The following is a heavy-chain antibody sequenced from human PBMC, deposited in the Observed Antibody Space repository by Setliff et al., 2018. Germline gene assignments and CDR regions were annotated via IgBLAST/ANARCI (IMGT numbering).Heavy chain of an antibody. Sequence: ASVKVSCKASGYTFSDYGISWVRLAPGHGLEWMGWISPYTGRTFYAPQFQDRVIMTTDTSTNTDYLDLRSLRSDDPAVYDCERLVRYFTPTSCQRTSGDDFWGQGTLVTVSS. CDR3: ERLVRYFTPTSCQRTSGDDF. CDR2: ISPYTGRT. CDR1: GYTFSDYG. J-gene: IGHJ4*02. V-gene: IGHV1-18*01. D-gene: IGHD2-2*01.